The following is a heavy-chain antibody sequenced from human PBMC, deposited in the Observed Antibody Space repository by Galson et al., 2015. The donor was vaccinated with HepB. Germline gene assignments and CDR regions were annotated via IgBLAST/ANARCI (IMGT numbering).Heavy chain of an antibody. CDR1: GYVFTDYG. CDR3: ARTPKYGSRSYHNVWFDP. J-gene: IGHJ5*02. CDR2: VNTNTGNP. Sequence: SVKVSCKASGYVFTDYGINWVRQAPGQGVEWMGWVNTNTGNPTYAQGFAGRFVFSLDTSVSTTYLQISSLKAEDTAVYYCARTPKYGSRSYHNVWFDPWGQGTLVTVSS. D-gene: IGHD3-10*01. V-gene: IGHV7-4-1*02.